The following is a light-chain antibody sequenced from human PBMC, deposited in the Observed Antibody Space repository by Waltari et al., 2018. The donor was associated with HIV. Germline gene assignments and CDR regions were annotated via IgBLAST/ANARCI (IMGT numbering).Light chain of an antibody. CDR3: QVWVDSRDVAVI. Sequence: SYALTQPPSVSVAPGKTARITCGGDHIGGNLVHWSLQKPGQAPVLVICDDCDRPSGIPERFSGSNAGNTATLTISRVEGGDEADYYCQVWVDSRDVAVIFGGGTKLTVL. V-gene: IGLV3-21*04. CDR2: DDC. CDR1: HIGGNL. J-gene: IGLJ2*01.